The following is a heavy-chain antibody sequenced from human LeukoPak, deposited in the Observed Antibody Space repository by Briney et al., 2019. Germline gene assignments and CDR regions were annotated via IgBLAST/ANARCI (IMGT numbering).Heavy chain of an antibody. J-gene: IGHJ6*02. CDR2: IKSKTDGGTT. V-gene: IGHV3-15*01. CDR1: GFTFSNAW. Sequence: GGSLRLSCAASGFTFSNAWMSWVRQAPGKGLEWVGRIKSKTDGGTTDYAAPVKGRFTISRDDSKNTLYLQMNSLKTEDTAVYYCTTDWDSSVFYGMDVWGQGTTVTVSS. CDR3: TTDWDSSVFYGMDV. D-gene: IGHD6-25*01.